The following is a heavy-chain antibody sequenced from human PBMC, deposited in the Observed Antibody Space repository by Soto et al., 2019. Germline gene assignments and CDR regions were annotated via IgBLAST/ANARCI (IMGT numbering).Heavy chain of an antibody. CDR1: GFTFSSYG. V-gene: IGHV3-30*18. D-gene: IGHD5-18*01. Sequence: QVQLVESGGGVVQPGRSLRLSCAASGFTFSSYGMHWVRQAPGKGLEWVAVISYDGSDKYYADSVKGRFTISRENSNNTLYLQMNSLRAEDTAVYYCAKGYGYFDDWGQGTLVTVSS. J-gene: IGHJ4*02. CDR2: ISYDGSDK. CDR3: AKGYGYFDD.